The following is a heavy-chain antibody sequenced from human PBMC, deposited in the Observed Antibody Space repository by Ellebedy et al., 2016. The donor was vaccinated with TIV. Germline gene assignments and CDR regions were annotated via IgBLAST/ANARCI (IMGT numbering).Heavy chain of an antibody. CDR3: ARDSRHDWGDFDL. CDR2: ISPYSGNT. J-gene: IGHJ2*01. CDR1: GYTFTGNY. V-gene: IGHV1-18*04. Sequence: ASVKVSCKASGYTFTGNYLHWVRQAPGQGLEWMGWISPYSGNTKSPRKFQGRVTMTTDTSTSTAYMDLRTLKSDDTAFYYCARDSRHDWGDFDLWGRGTLVTVSS. D-gene: IGHD3-9*01.